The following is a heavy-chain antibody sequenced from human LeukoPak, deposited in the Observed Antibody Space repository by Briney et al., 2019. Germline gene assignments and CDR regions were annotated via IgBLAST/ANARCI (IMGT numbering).Heavy chain of an antibody. Sequence: GGSLRLSCAASGFTFSSYAMHWVRQAPGKGLEWVAVISYDGSNKYYADSVKGRFTISRDNSKNTLYLQMNSLRAEDTAVYYCAREYYYDSSGYYYRIFDYWGQGTLVTVSS. J-gene: IGHJ4*02. CDR2: ISYDGSNK. D-gene: IGHD3-22*01. V-gene: IGHV3-30-3*01. CDR3: AREYYYDSSGYYYRIFDY. CDR1: GFTFSSYA.